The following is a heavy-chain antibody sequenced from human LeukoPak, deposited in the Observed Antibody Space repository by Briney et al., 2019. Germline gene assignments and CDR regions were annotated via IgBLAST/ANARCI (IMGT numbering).Heavy chain of an antibody. CDR2: IYYSGST. CDR1: GGSTSSSSYY. Sequence: SETLSLTCTVSGGSTSSSSYYWGWVRQPPGKGLEWIGSIYYSGSTYYNPSLKSRVTISVDTSKNQFSLKLSSVPAADTAVYYCARPDSRNAIDYWGQGTLVTVSS. CDR3: ARPDSRNAIDY. D-gene: IGHD2-15*01. J-gene: IGHJ4*02. V-gene: IGHV4-39*07.